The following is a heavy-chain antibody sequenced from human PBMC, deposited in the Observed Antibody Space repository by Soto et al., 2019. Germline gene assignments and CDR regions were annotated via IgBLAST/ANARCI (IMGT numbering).Heavy chain of an antibody. Sequence: QVQLQGSGPGQVKPSETLSLTYTVSGDSISDYFYWSWIRQHAGKALEWIGRIYTDGTTKYNPSLKSRVTLSLDKSKNQFSLRLSSVTAADTAVYYFAREVRGGFTGIFDQWGRGSRVTVSS. CDR1: GDSISDYFY. CDR3: AREVRGGFTGIFDQ. D-gene: IGHD2-15*01. V-gene: IGHV4-4*07. CDR2: IYTDGTT. J-gene: IGHJ4*02.